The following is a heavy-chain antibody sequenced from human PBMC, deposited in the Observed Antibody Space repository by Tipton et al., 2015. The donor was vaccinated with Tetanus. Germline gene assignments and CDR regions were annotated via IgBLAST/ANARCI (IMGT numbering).Heavy chain of an antibody. CDR1: GGSISSGGYS. D-gene: IGHD5-12*01. Sequence: TLSLTCAVSGGSISSGGYSWSWIRQPPGKGLEWIGYIYHSGSTYYNPSLKSRVTISVDRSKNQFSLKLSSVTAADTAVYYCARGSYGYSGYDCGMDVWGQGTTVTVSS. CDR2: IYHSGST. J-gene: IGHJ6*02. CDR3: ARGSYGYSGYDCGMDV. V-gene: IGHV4-30-2*01.